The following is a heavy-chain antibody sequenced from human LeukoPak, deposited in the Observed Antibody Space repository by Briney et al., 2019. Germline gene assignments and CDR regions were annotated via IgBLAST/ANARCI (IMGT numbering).Heavy chain of an antibody. CDR3: AKGRFSDYSYYFDY. Sequence: RTGRSLRLSCAASGFTFDDYAMHWVRQAPGKGLEWVSGISWNSGSIGYADSVKGRFTISRDNAKNSLYLQMNSLRAEDMALYYCAKGRFSDYSYYFDYWGQGTLVTVSP. CDR1: GFTFDDYA. J-gene: IGHJ4*02. V-gene: IGHV3-9*03. D-gene: IGHD4-17*01. CDR2: ISWNSGSI.